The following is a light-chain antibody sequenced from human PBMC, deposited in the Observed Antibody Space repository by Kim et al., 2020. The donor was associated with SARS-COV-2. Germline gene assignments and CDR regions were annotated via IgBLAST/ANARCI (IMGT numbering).Light chain of an antibody. V-gene: IGKV3-11*01. CDR3: QQRNSWPPAVT. CDR2: DAS. J-gene: IGKJ4*01. CDR1: QSIDTY. Sequence: GERATLACRASQSIDTYLAWYQQRPGQAPRLLVYDASNRATGVPDRFSGSGSGTDFTLTISSLEPEDFSTYYCQQRNSWPPAVTFGGGTKVDIK.